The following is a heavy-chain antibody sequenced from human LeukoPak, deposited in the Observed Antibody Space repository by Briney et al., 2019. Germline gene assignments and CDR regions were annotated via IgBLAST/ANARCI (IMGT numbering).Heavy chain of an antibody. CDR2: ISGSGGST. CDR3: AKDTIFGVVNFDY. CDR1: GFTFSSYA. Sequence: GGSLRLACAASGFTFSSYAMSWVRQAPGKGLEWVSAISGSGGSTYYADSVKGRFTISRDNSKNTLYLQINSLTAEDTAVYYCAKDTIFGVVNFDYWGQGTLVTVSS. J-gene: IGHJ4*02. D-gene: IGHD3-3*01. V-gene: IGHV3-23*01.